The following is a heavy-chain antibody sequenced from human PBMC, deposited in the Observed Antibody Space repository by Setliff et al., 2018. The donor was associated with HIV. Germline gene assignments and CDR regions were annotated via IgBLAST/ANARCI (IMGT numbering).Heavy chain of an antibody. J-gene: IGHJ4*02. CDR3: ARQTATGTSATFDS. V-gene: IGHV4-39*07. CDR2: IFYSETVYYGGRT. D-gene: IGHD2-21*02. Sequence: SETLSLTCTVPGDSISSNNYYWGWIRQPPGKGPEWIGSIFYSETVYYGGRTYYSPSLESRVTISVDTSKNQFSLKLSSVTAADTAVYYCARQTATGTSATFDSWGQGSLVTVPQ. CDR1: GDSISSNNYY.